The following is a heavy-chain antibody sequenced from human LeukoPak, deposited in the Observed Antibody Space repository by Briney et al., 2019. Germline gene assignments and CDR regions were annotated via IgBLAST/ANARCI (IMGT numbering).Heavy chain of an antibody. J-gene: IGHJ5*02. Sequence: SETLSLTCTVSGGSISSYYWSWIRQPPGKGLEWIGYIYYSGSTNYNPSLKSRVTISVDTSKNQFSLKLSSVTAADTAVYYCARGNYYGSSRGFDPWGQGTLVTVSS. CDR1: GGSISSYY. D-gene: IGHD3-10*01. V-gene: IGHV4-59*08. CDR2: IYYSGST. CDR3: ARGNYYGSSRGFDP.